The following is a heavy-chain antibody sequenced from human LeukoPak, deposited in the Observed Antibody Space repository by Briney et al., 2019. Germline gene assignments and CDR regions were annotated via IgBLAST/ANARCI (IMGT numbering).Heavy chain of an antibody. D-gene: IGHD2-15*01. CDR2: IYASGST. Sequence: SETLSLTCTVSGASISSYYWSWIRQPPGKGLELIGRIYASGSTTYNPSLKSRVTMSVDTSKNQFSVRLTSVAAADTAVYYCARAAYCSGASCYFDYWGQGTLVTVSS. CDR3: ARAAYCSGASCYFDY. V-gene: IGHV4-4*07. CDR1: GASISSYY. J-gene: IGHJ4*02.